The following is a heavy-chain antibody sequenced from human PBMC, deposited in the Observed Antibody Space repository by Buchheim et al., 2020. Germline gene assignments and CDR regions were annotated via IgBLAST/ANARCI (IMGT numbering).Heavy chain of an antibody. CDR3: ANSYSLYYFDY. CDR2: ISYSGST. CDR1: GDSINSYY. Sequence: QVRLQVSGPGLVKPSETLSLTCTVSGDSINSYYWSWIRQPPGKGLEWIGYISYSGSTHYDPSLKSRVTISEERSKTQVSLKLSSVTAADTAVYYCANSYSLYYFDYWGQGAL. J-gene: IGHJ4*02. V-gene: IGHV4-59*01. D-gene: IGHD2-21*02.